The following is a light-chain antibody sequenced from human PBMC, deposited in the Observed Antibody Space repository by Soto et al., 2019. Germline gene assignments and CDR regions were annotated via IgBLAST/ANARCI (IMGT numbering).Light chain of an antibody. Sequence: EMVLTQSPGTLSLSPGDRATLSCRASQSVSNDYVAWVQQKPGQAPRLLIYGADTRATGIPDRFSGSGSGTDFTLTISRLEPEDFAVYYCKQYGSSPTTFGQGTKVDIK. J-gene: IGKJ1*01. CDR2: GAD. CDR1: QSVSNDY. CDR3: KQYGSSPTT. V-gene: IGKV3-20*01.